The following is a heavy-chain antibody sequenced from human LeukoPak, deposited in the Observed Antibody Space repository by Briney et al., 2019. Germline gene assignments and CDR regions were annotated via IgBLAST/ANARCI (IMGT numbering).Heavy chain of an antibody. V-gene: IGHV6-1*01. Sequence: SQTLSLTCAISGDSVSSNGAAWNWIRQSPSRGLEWLGRTYYRSKWYNDYAVSVKSRITINPDTSKNQFSLQLNSVTPEDTAVYYCAREVYYYDSSGYLDYWGQGTLVTVSS. CDR1: GDSVSSNGAA. D-gene: IGHD3-22*01. J-gene: IGHJ4*02. CDR3: AREVYYYDSSGYLDY. CDR2: TYYRSKWYN.